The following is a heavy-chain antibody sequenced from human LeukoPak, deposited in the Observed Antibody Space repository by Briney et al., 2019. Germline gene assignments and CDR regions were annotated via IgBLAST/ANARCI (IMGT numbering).Heavy chain of an antibody. CDR1: GGSISSYY. CDR2: IDHSGST. J-gene: IGHJ4*02. CDR3: ARVVPMYYYDSSGFSHDY. Sequence: SETLSLTCTVSGGSISSYYWSWIRQPPGKGLEWIGEIDHSGSTNYNPSLKSRVTISVDTSKNQFSLKLSSVTAADTAVYYCARVVPMYYYDSSGFSHDYWGQGTLVTVSS. D-gene: IGHD3-22*01. V-gene: IGHV4-34*01.